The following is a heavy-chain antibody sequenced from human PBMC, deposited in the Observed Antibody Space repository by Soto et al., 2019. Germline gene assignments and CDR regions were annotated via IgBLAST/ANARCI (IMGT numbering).Heavy chain of an antibody. CDR2: INAGNGNT. CDR1: GYTFTSYA. D-gene: IGHD6-19*01. V-gene: IGHV1-3*01. J-gene: IGHJ4*02. CDR3: ATDAQWLVPLWYFDE. Sequence: ASVKVSCKASGYTFTSYAMHWVRQAPGQRLEWMGWINAGNGNTKYSQKFQGRVTITRDTSASTAYMELSSLRSEDTAVYYCATDAQWLVPLWYFDEWGQGTLVTVSS.